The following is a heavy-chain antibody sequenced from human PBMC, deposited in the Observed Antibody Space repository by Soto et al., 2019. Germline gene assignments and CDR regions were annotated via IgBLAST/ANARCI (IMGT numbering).Heavy chain of an antibody. J-gene: IGHJ6*02. CDR2: IYTSGST. D-gene: IGHD2-2*02. V-gene: IGHV4-4*07. Sequence: KPSETLSLTCTVSGGSISSYYWSWIRQPAGKGLEWIGRIYTSGSTNYNPSLKSRVTMSVDTSKNQFSLKLSSVTAADTAVYYCAREDIVVVPAAIFYYGMDVWGQGTTVTVSS. CDR1: GGSISSYY. CDR3: AREDIVVVPAAIFYYGMDV.